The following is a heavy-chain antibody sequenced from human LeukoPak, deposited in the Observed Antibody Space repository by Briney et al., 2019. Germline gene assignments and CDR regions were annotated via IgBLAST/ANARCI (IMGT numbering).Heavy chain of an antibody. Sequence: GESLKISCKGSGYSFTNYWIGWVRQMPGKGLEWMGIIYPGDSDTRYSPSFQGQVTISVDKSISTAYLQWSSLKASDTAMYYCARQKHDVLTGYHPTFYYYHAMDVWGQGNTVTVSS. J-gene: IGHJ6*02. CDR2: IYPGDSDT. CDR1: GYSFTNYW. D-gene: IGHD3-9*01. V-gene: IGHV5-51*01. CDR3: ARQKHDVLTGYHPTFYYYHAMDV.